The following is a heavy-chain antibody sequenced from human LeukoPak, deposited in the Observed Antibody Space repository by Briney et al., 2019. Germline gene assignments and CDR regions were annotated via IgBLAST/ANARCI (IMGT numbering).Heavy chain of an antibody. CDR3: AKGVYGSGSYREYFEQ. CDR2: SSGSGGSP. CDR1: GFTFSNYA. D-gene: IGHD3-10*01. Sequence: GGSLRLSCTASGFTFSNYAMSWVRQAPGKGLEWVSASSGSGGSPYYADSVKGRFTISRDSSKNTLYLKMNSLRVEDTAVYYCAKGVYGSGSYREYFEQWGQGTLVTVSS. V-gene: IGHV3-23*01. J-gene: IGHJ1*01.